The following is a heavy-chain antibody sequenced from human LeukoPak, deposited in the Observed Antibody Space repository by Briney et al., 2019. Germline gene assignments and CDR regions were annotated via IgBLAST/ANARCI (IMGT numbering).Heavy chain of an antibody. CDR1: GFTFSSHW. CDR2: INRDGSGT. V-gene: IGHV3-74*01. D-gene: IGHD4-17*01. CDR3: ARDVYGDYYFDY. Sequence: GGSLRLSCAASGFTFSSHWMHWARQAPGKGLEWVSRINRDGSGTTYADSVKGRFTISRDNAKNSLYLQMNSLRAEDTAVYYCARDVYGDYYFDYWGQGTLVTVSS. J-gene: IGHJ4*02.